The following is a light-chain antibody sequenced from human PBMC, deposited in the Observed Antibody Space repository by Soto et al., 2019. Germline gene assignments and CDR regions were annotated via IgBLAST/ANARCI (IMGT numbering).Light chain of an antibody. Sequence: LVLTQSPATLSLSPGERVTLSCRASHSVGTYLAWYQHKPGQAPRLLIYDASNRATGIPARFSGGGSGTDFTLTISNLEPEDFAVYYCQGRTNWAWTFGQGTKVAIK. J-gene: IGKJ1*01. CDR1: HSVGTY. CDR2: DAS. V-gene: IGKV3-11*01. CDR3: QGRTNWAWT.